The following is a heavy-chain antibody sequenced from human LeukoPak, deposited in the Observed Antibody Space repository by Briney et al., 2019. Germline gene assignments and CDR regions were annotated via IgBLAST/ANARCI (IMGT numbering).Heavy chain of an antibody. CDR1: GFTFSDYY. CDR3: ASASPYFNDIYT. V-gene: IGHV3-11*03. CDR2: ISSSSSYT. D-gene: IGHD3-9*01. J-gene: IGHJ5*02. Sequence: GGSLRLSCAASGFTFSDYYMSWVRQAPGKGLEWVSYISSSSSYTNYADSVKGRFTISRDNAKNSLYLQMNSLRAEDTAVYYCASASPYFNDIYTWGQGTLVTVSS.